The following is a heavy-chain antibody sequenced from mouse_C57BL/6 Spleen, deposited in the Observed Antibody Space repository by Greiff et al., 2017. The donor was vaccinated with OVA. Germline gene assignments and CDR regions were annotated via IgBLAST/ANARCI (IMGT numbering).Heavy chain of an antibody. CDR2: INYDGSST. Sequence: EVMLVESEGGLVQPGSSMKLSCTASGFTFSDYYMAWVRQVPEKGLEWVANINYDGSSTYYLDSLKSRFIISRDNAKNILYLQMSSLKSEDTATYYCARADYYGSSYGYAMDYWGQGTSVTVSS. J-gene: IGHJ4*01. CDR1: GFTFSDYY. D-gene: IGHD1-1*01. V-gene: IGHV5-16*01. CDR3: ARADYYGSSYGYAMDY.